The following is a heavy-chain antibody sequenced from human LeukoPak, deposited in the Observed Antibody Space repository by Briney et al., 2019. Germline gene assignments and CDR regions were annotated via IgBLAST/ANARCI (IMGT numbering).Heavy chain of an antibody. CDR3: ARLDCIVEGCYNH. CDR1: GDSVTSSY. J-gene: IGHJ4*02. CDR2: A. D-gene: IGHD2-15*01. Sequence: KPWETLSLTCSVSGDSVTSSYWNWIRQPPGKGLEWIGYANYTPSLRSRLIMSVDTAKNDISLILTSVTAADTAIYYCARLDCIVEGCYNHWGRGTLVTVSS. V-gene: IGHV4-59*08.